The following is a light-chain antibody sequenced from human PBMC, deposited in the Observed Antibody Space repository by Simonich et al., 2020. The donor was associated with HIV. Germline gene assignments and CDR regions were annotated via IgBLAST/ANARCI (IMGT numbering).Light chain of an antibody. J-gene: IGKJ5*01. CDR3: QQYGSSIT. CDR1: QSISSN. CDR2: GAS. V-gene: IGKV3D-15*01. Sequence: EIVMTQSPAPLSVYPGERATLSCRASQSISSNLAWYQQKPGQAPRLSIYGASTRATGIPARFSGSGSGTEFTLTISSLQSEDFAVYYCQQYGSSITFGQGTRLDIK.